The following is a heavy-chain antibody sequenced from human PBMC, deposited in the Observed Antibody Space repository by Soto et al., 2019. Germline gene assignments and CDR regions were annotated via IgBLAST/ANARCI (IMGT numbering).Heavy chain of an antibody. CDR2: VYYTGST. CDR3: VRTARQGAVAPHWFDR. D-gene: IGHD2-21*02. J-gene: IGHJ5*02. Sequence: SETLSLTCTVSGASIRSTDYYWSWIRQAPGKGLEWIGYVYYTGSTYYNPSLMSRLTISVDTSKNQFSLKLTSVTAAEAAVYYCVRTARQGAVAPHWFDRWGQGTQVTVSS. V-gene: IGHV4-30-4*02. CDR1: GASIRSTDYY.